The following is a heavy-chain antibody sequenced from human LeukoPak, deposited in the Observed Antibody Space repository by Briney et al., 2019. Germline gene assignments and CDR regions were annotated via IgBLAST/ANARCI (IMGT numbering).Heavy chain of an antibody. CDR1: GFTFSSYW. CDR3: ARPLGVYTVTFFDL. D-gene: IGHD4-17*01. V-gene: IGHV3-74*01. J-gene: IGHJ2*01. CDR2: INSDGSST. Sequence: GGSLRLSCAASGFTFSSYWMHWVRQAPGKGLAWVSRINSDGSSTSYADSVKGRFTISRDNAKNTLYLQMNSLRAEDTAVYYCARPLGVYTVTFFDLWGRGTLVTVSS.